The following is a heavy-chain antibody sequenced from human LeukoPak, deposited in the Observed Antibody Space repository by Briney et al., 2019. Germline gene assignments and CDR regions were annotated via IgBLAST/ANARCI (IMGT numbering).Heavy chain of an antibody. V-gene: IGHV3-21*04. CDR2: ISSSSSYI. Sequence: GGSLRLSCAASGFTFSSYGIHWVRQAPGKGLEWVSSISSSSSYIYYADSVKGRFTISRDNSKNTLYLQMNSLRAEDTAVYYCAKESSGWYDWYFDLWGRGTLVTVSS. D-gene: IGHD6-19*01. CDR3: AKESSGWYDWYFDL. J-gene: IGHJ2*01. CDR1: GFTFSSYG.